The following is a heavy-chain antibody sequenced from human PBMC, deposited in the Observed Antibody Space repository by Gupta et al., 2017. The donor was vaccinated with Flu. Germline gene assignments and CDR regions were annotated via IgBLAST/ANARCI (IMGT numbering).Heavy chain of an antibody. D-gene: IGHD1-20*01. V-gene: IGHV4-59*08. J-gene: IGHJ2*01. Sequence: QPPGKGLEWIGYIYNNGIKDYNPSLKSRITMSADTSKNQLSLKLMSVTAADTTVYYCTRPHNWAQGPDWYVDLWGRGTLVTVSS. CDR3: TRPHNWAQGPDWYVDL. CDR2: IYNNGIK.